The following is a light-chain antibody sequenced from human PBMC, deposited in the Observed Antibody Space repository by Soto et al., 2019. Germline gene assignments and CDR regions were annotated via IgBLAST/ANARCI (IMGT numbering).Light chain of an antibody. J-gene: IGKJ5*01. V-gene: IGKV3-20*01. CDR3: QQYGHSPIT. Sequence: EIVLTQSPGTLSLSPGERVTLSCRASQSLSGTYLAWYQQKPGQAPKFLIYGASNRATGIPDRFSGGGSGTDFALTINRLEPEDFAVYYCQQYGHSPITFGQGTRLEIK. CDR1: QSLSGTY. CDR2: GAS.